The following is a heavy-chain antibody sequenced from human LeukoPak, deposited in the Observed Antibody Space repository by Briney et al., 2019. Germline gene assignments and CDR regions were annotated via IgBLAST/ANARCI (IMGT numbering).Heavy chain of an antibody. CDR1: GFIFSNYE. CDR3: ARARIAAPLLDY. V-gene: IGHV3-48*03. CDR2: ISDHGKSR. J-gene: IGHJ4*02. Sequence: GGSLRLSCVASGFIFSNYEMNWVRQTPGKGLEWVSYISDHGKSRNYVDSVKGRFTISRDNAKNSLYLQMNSLRVEDTAIYFCARARIAAPLLDYWGQGTLVTVSS. D-gene: IGHD6-13*01.